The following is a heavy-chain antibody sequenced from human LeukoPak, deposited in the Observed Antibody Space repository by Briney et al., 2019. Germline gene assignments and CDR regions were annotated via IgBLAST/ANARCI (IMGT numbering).Heavy chain of an antibody. CDR2: ISSDGNDN. CDR3: TTKVIRGNSGDDYDD. CDR1: GLTFSSYG. V-gene: IGHV3-30*03. J-gene: IGHJ4*02. D-gene: IGHD5-12*01. Sequence: GQSLRLSCAAAGLTFSSYGMHWVRQAPGKGLEWVALISSDGNDNMYGDFGEGRLSLCRHHSTHTLYRQMDSLRTTRPGVSYSTTKVIRGNSGDDYDDWGQATLVTVS.